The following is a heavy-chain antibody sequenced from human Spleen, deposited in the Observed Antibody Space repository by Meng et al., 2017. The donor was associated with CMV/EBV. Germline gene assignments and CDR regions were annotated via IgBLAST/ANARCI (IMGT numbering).Heavy chain of an antibody. D-gene: IGHD3-3*01. J-gene: IGHJ5*02. CDR3: VRGGADFWSGYYLCWFDP. CDR1: GGSIRSSNW. Sequence: SDTLSITCAVPGGSIRSSNWWGWVGQPTGTGLEWIWEIYHSGSTNYNPSQNSRVTRSVDKSKNQFSLKLSSVTASDTAVYYCVRGGADFWSGYYLCWFDPWGQGTLVTVSS. CDR2: IYHSGST. V-gene: IGHV4-4*02.